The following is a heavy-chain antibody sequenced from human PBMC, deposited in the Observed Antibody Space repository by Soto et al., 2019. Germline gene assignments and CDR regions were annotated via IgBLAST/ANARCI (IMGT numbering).Heavy chain of an antibody. D-gene: IGHD5-12*01. CDR2: ISSSSRYI. Sequence: EVQLVESGGGLVKPGGSLRLSCAASGFTFSSYSMNWVRQAPGKGLEWVSSISSSSRYIYYADSVKGRFTISRDNAKNSLYLQMNSLSAVDTAVYYCARDFPPQMATSRPPFDYWGPGTLVTVSS. J-gene: IGHJ4*02. CDR3: ARDFPPQMATSRPPFDY. V-gene: IGHV3-21*01. CDR1: GFTFSSYS.